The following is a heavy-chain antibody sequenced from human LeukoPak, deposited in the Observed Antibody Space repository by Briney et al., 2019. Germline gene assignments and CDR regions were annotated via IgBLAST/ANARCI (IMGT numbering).Heavy chain of an antibody. CDR3: ARDLLAYYDFWSGYPAYYYYYYGMDV. V-gene: IGHV3-30*03. Sequence: GRSLRLSCAASGFTFSSYGMHWVRQAPGKGLEWVAVISYDGSNKYYADSVKGRFTISRDNAKNSLYLQMNSLRAEDTAVYYCARDLLAYYDFWSGYPAYYYYYYGMDVWGQGTTVTVSS. CDR1: GFTFSSYG. J-gene: IGHJ6*02. CDR2: ISYDGSNK. D-gene: IGHD3-3*01.